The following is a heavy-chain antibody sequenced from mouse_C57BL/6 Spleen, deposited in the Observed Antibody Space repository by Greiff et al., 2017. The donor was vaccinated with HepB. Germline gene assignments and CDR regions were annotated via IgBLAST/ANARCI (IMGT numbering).Heavy chain of an antibody. CDR1: GFSLTSYG. V-gene: IGHV2-5*01. D-gene: IGHD2-1*01. CDR3: AKEGYGNFSWFAY. Sequence: QVQLKESGPGLVQPSQSLSITCTVSGFSLTSYGVHWVRQSPGKGLEWLGVIWRGGSTDYNAAFMSRLSITKDNSKSQVFFKMNSLQADDTAIYYCAKEGYGNFSWFAYWGQGTLVTVSA. J-gene: IGHJ3*01. CDR2: IWRGGST.